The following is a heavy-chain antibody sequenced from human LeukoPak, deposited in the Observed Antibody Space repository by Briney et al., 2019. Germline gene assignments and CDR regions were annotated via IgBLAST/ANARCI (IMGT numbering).Heavy chain of an antibody. D-gene: IGHD6-13*01. CDR2: ISSSSSYI. V-gene: IGHV3-21*01. CDR3: ASYPIAAARDNDY. J-gene: IGHJ4*02. CDR1: GFTFSSYS. Sequence: GXSLRLSCAASGFTFSSYSMNWVRQAPGKGLEWVSSISSSSSYIYYADSVKGRFTISRDNAKNSLYLQMNSLRAEDTAVYYCASYPIAAARDNDYWGQGTLVTVSS.